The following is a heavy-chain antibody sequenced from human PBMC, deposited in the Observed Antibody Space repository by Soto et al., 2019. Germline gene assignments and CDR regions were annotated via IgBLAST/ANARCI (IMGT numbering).Heavy chain of an antibody. J-gene: IGHJ6*04. CDR1: GFTVGSKY. CDR2: IQSGGST. Sequence: EVQLVESGGGLVQPGESLRLSCAASGFTVGSKYMSWVRQAPGKGLEWVSLIQSGGSTYYEGSVKGRFTISRDNTENNMFLQKTRLRVVGTAVYYCTWDDVHCSGGSCYGVPMDVLGKGTTVTVSA. D-gene: IGHD2-15*01. CDR3: TWDDVHCSGGSCYGVPMDV. V-gene: IGHV3-66*01.